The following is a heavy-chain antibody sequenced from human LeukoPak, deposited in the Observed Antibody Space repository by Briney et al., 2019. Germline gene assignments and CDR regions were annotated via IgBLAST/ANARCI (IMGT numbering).Heavy chain of an antibody. J-gene: IGHJ4*02. Sequence: PGGSLRLSCAASGFTFSSYAMHWVRQAPGKGLEWVAVISYDGSNKYYADSVKGRFTISRDNSKNTLYLQMNNLRAEDTAVYYCARQKGDYYDSYYFDYWGQGTLVTVSS. CDR2: ISYDGSNK. V-gene: IGHV3-30-3*01. CDR3: ARQKGDYYDSYYFDY. CDR1: GFTFSSYA. D-gene: IGHD3-22*01.